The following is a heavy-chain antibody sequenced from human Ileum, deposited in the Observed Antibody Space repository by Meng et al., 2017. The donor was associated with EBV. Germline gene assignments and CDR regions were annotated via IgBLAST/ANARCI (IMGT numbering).Heavy chain of an antibody. J-gene: IGHJ4*02. CDR3: AKNGEKYFEY. V-gene: IGHV4-4*02. Sequence: QVQLQESGPGLVYPSGTLSLTCAVSGGSISVSNWWSWVRQSPEKGLAWIGEMSDSGITHYNPSLKSRVTISADKSNNQFSLKLTSVTSADTAVYFCAKNGEKYFEYWGQGTLVTVSS. CDR1: GGSISVSNW. CDR2: MSDSGIT.